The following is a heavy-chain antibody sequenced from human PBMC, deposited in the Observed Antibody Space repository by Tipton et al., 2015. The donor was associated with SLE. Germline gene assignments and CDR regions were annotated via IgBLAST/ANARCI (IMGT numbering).Heavy chain of an antibody. Sequence: PGLVKPSETLSLTCTVSGYSISSGYYWGWIRQPPGKGLEWIGSIYHSGSTYYNPSLKSRVTISVDTSKNQFSLKLSSVTAADTAVYYCARDSSGYSIFFDYWGQGTLVTVSS. D-gene: IGHD3-22*01. J-gene: IGHJ4*02. V-gene: IGHV4-38-2*02. CDR3: ARDSSGYSIFFDY. CDR1: GYSISSGYY. CDR2: IYHSGST.